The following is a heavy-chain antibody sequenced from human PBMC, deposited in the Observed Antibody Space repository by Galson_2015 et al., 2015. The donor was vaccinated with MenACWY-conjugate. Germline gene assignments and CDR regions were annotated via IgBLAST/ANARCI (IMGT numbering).Heavy chain of an antibody. CDR2: ISYDGSKK. Sequence: SLRLSCATSGFTFSTYGFHWVRQAPGKGLEWVSIISYDGSKKYYTDSVKGRFTISRDYSKNTLYLQMNSLRAEDAAVYYCARDLGCLGGGSFFDDGGHGALVTGAS. D-gene: IGHD2-15*01. J-gene: IGHJ4*03. CDR3: ARDLGCLGGGSFFDD. V-gene: IGHV3-33*01. CDR1: GFTFSTYG.